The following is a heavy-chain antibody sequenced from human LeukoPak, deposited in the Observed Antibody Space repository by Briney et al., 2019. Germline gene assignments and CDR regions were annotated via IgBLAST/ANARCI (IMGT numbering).Heavy chain of an antibody. CDR3: ARQYSSSDYDY. V-gene: IGHV5-51*01. J-gene: IGHJ4*02. D-gene: IGHD6-6*01. CDR2: IYPGDSDI. CDR1: GYSFTSYW. Sequence: GESLKISCKGSGYSFTSYWIAWVRQMPGKGLEWMGIIYPGDSDIRYSPSFQGQVTISADKSISTAYLQWSSLKASDTAMYYCARQYSSSDYDYWGQGTLVAVSS.